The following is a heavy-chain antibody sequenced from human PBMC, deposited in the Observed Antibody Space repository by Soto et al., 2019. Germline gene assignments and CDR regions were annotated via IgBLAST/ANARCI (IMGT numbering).Heavy chain of an antibody. CDR3: AREHTFKDFPSDWFDP. CDR1: GGSISSGDYY. V-gene: IGHV4-30-4*01. J-gene: IGHJ5*02. D-gene: IGHD3-3*01. Sequence: PSETLSLTCTVSGGSISSGDYYWNWIRRPPGKGLEWIGNIYYSGSTYYNPSLKSRVSISVDTSKNQFSLKLSSVTAADTAVYYCAREHTFKDFPSDWFDPWGKGILVTVSS. CDR2: IYYSGST.